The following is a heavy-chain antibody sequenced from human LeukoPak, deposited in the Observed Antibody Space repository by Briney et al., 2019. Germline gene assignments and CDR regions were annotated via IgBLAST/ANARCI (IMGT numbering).Heavy chain of an antibody. V-gene: IGHV6-1*01. CDR3: AREYSSGWYGVGRFDY. CDR1: GDSVSSNSAA. J-gene: IGHJ4*02. CDR2: TYYRSKWYN. Sequence: SQTLSLTCAISGDSVSSNSAAWNWIRQSPSSGLEWLGRTYYRSKWYNDYAVSVKSRITINPDTSKNQFSLQLNSVTPEDTAVYYCAREYSSGWYGVGRFDYWGQGTLVTVSS. D-gene: IGHD6-19*01.